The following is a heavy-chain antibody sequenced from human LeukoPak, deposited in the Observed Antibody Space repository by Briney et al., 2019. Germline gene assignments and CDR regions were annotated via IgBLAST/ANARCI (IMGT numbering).Heavy chain of an antibody. D-gene: IGHD7-27*01. Sequence: SETLSPTCSVSGYSISSAYYWGWIRQPPGKGLEWIGTMYHSGSTNYNPSLKSRVTISVDTSKNQFSLKLSSVTAADTAVYFCARCFRGDNFDYWGQGTLVTVSS. V-gene: IGHV4-38-2*02. J-gene: IGHJ4*02. CDR1: GYSISSAYY. CDR2: MYHSGST. CDR3: ARCFRGDNFDY.